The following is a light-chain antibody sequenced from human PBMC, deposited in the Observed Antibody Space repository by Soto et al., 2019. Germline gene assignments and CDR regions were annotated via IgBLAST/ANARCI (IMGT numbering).Light chain of an antibody. CDR1: QSISSN. V-gene: IGKV3-15*01. CDR2: GAS. CDR3: QQYNNWPRT. J-gene: IGKJ1*01. Sequence: EVVMTQSPATLSVSPGERATLSCRASQSISSNLAWYQQKPGQAPRLLIYGASTRATGILARFSGSGSGTEFTLTISSLQSEDFAVYYCQQYNNWPRTFGQGTKVEIK.